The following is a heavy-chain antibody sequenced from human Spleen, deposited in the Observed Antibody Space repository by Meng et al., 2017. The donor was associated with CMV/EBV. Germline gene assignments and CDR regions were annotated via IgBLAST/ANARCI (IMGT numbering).Heavy chain of an antibody. J-gene: IGHJ5*02. V-gene: IGHV4-39*07. CDR2: IYYSGST. CDR1: ISGRSSY. D-gene: IGHD3-3*01. CDR3: ARGSARITIFGVVFNWFDP. Sequence: ISGRSSYWGWLRQPPGKGPEWIGSIYYSGSTYYNPSLKSRVTISGDTSKNQFSLRLTSVTAADTAVYYCARGSARITIFGVVFNWFDPWGQGTLVTVSS.